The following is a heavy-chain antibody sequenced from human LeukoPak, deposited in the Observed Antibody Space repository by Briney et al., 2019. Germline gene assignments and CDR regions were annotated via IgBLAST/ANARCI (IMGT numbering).Heavy chain of an antibody. V-gene: IGHV1-46*01. J-gene: IGHJ4*02. D-gene: IGHD3-22*01. CDR1: GYTFTSYY. CDR2: INPSGGST. CDR3: ARDRAGLYYYDSSGYGDFDY. Sequence: ASVKVSCKASGYTFTSYYMHWVRQAPGQGLEWMGIINPSGGSTSYAQKFQGRVTMTRDTSTSTVYMELSSLRSEDTAVYYCARDRAGLYYYDSSGYGDFDYWGQGTLVTVSS.